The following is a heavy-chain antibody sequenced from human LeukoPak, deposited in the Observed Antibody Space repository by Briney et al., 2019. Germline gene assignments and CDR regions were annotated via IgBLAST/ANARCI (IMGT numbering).Heavy chain of an antibody. J-gene: IGHJ4*02. CDR1: GFTFSSYA. CDR3: AKDRGWYLDTNFDY. V-gene: IGHV3-23*01. D-gene: IGHD6-19*01. Sequence: PGGSLRLSXAASGFTFSSYAMSWVRQAPGKGLEWVSAISGSGGSTYYADSVKGRFTISRDNSKNTLYLQMNSLRAEDTAVYYCAKDRGWYLDTNFDYWGQGTLVTVSS. CDR2: ISGSGGST.